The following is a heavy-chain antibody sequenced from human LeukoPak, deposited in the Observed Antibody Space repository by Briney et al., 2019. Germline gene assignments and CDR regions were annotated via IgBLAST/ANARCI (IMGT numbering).Heavy chain of an antibody. D-gene: IGHD2-15*01. V-gene: IGHV3-33*01. J-gene: IGHJ4*02. CDR1: GFTFSSYG. Sequence: PGGSLRLSCAASGFTFSSYGMHWVRQAPGKGLEWVAVIWYDGSNKYYADSVKGRFTISRDNSKNTLYLQMNSLRAEDTAVYYCARDREYCSGGSCYPGGYFDYWGQGTLVTVSS. CDR3: ARDREYCSGGSCYPGGYFDY. CDR2: IWYDGSNK.